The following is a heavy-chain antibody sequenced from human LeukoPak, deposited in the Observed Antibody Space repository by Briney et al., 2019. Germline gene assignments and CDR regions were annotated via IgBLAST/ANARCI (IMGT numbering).Heavy chain of an antibody. Sequence: VASVKVSCKASGGTFSSYAISWVRPAPGQGLEWMGGIIPIFGTANYAQKFQGRVTITADKSTSTAYMELSSLRSEDTAVYYCAREGGGLPAAANDHYYFDYWGQGTLVTVSS. J-gene: IGHJ4*02. CDR3: AREGGGLPAAANDHYYFDY. D-gene: IGHD2-2*01. CDR1: GGTFSSYA. V-gene: IGHV1-69*06. CDR2: IIPIFGTA.